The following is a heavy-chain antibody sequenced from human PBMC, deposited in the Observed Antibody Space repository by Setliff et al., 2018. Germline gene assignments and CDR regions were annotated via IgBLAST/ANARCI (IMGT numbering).Heavy chain of an antibody. CDR2: FDPEDGET. Sequence: ASVKVSCKVSGYTLTELSMHWVRQAPGKGLEWMGGFDPEDGETIYAQKFHGRVTMTEDTSTDTAYMELSSLRSEDTAVYYCATLAFTYYYDSSGYYPHDYWGQGTLVTVSS. J-gene: IGHJ4*02. CDR1: GYTLTELS. CDR3: ATLAFTYYYDSSGYYPHDY. V-gene: IGHV1-24*01. D-gene: IGHD3-22*01.